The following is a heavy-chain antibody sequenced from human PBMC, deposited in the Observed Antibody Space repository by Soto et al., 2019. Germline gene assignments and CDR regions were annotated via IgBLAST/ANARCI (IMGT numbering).Heavy chain of an antibody. CDR2: ISGSGGST. Sequence: GGSLRLSCAASGFTFSSYAMSWVRQAPGKGLEWVSAISGSGGSTYYADSVKGRFTISRDNSKNTLYLQMNSLRAEDTAVYYCAKEGGHGVLRYWYFDLWGRGTLVTVSS. D-gene: IGHD6-6*01. CDR3: AKEGGHGVLRYWYFDL. V-gene: IGHV3-23*01. CDR1: GFTFSSYA. J-gene: IGHJ2*01.